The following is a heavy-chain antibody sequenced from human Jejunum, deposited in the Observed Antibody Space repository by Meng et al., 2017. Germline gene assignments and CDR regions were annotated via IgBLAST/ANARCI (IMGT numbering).Heavy chain of an antibody. Sequence: VQRVGSVGGLVLPWGSLGPSWAALGFPFSTYSMHWVRQAPGKGLVWVSQIKPDGNTISYADSVRGRFTISRDNAKSTLYLEMNSLRAEDAAVYYCARDNDWVVWDYWGRGTLVTVAS. D-gene: IGHD1-1*01. CDR1: GFPFSTYS. J-gene: IGHJ4*01. V-gene: IGHV3-74*01. CDR2: IKPDGNTI. CDR3: ARDNDWVVWDY.